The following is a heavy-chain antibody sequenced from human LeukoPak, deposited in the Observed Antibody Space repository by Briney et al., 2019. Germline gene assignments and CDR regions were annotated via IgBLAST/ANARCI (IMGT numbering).Heavy chain of an antibody. CDR3: ARGYDFWSGYNWFDP. Sequence: TLSLTCTVSGGSIRSSYYYWGWIRQPPGKALEWLALIDWDDDKYYSTSLKTRLTISKDTSKNQVVLTMTNMDPVDTATYYCARGYDFWSGYNWFDPWGQGTLVTVSS. V-gene: IGHV2-70*18. CDR2: IDWDDDK. J-gene: IGHJ5*02. D-gene: IGHD3-3*01. CDR1: GGSIRSSYYY.